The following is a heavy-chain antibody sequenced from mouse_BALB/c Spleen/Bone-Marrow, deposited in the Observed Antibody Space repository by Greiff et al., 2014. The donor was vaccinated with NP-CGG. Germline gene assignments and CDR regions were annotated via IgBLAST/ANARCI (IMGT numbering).Heavy chain of an antibody. CDR3: ARDINYDIYWYFDV. D-gene: IGHD2-4*01. J-gene: IGHJ1*01. V-gene: IGHV7-3*02. CDR2: IRNKAKGYTT. CDR1: GFTFTDYY. Sequence: EVQLVESGGGLVQPGGSLRLSCAISGFTFTDYYMSWVRQPPGKALEWLGFIRNKAKGYTTEYSASVKGRFTISRDNSLSILYLQMNTLRAEDSATYYCARDINYDIYWYFDVWGAGTTVTVSS.